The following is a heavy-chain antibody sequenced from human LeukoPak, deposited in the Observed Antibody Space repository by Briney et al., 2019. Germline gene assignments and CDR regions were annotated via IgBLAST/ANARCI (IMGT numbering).Heavy chain of an antibody. CDR3: ARGAGYYDSRANYLYYFDY. J-gene: IGHJ4*02. V-gene: IGHV4-30-2*01. CDR2: VYHSGST. CDR1: GCSISSGGYS. D-gene: IGHD3-22*01. Sequence: SETLSLTCAVSGCSISSGGYSCSWIRQPPGKGLEWIGYVYHSGSTYYNPSLKSRVTISVDRSKNQFSLKLSSVTAADTAVYYCARGAGYYDSRANYLYYFDYWGQGTLVTVSS.